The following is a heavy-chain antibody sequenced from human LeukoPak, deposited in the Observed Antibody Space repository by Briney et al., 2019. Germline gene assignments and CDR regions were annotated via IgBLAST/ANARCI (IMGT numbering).Heavy chain of an antibody. CDR1: GGTFSSYA. Sequence: SVTVSCKASGGTFSSYAISWVRQAPGQGLEWMGRIIPILGIANYAQKFQGRVTITADKSTSTAYMELSSLRSEDTAVYYCARGGGYDSSGYPPRYYGMDVWGQGTTVTVSS. CDR3: ARGGGYDSSGYPPRYYGMDV. V-gene: IGHV1-69*04. J-gene: IGHJ6*02. D-gene: IGHD3-22*01. CDR2: IIPILGIA.